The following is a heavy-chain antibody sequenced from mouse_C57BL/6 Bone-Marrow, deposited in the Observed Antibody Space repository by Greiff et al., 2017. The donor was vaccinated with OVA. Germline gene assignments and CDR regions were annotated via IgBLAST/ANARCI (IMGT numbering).Heavy chain of an antibody. V-gene: IGHV2-2*01. Sequence: QVQLKESGPGLVQPSQSLSITCTVSGFSLTSYGVHWVRQSPGKGLEWLGVIWSGGSTDDNAAFISRLSISKDNSKSQVFFKMNSLQADDTAIYYCARKGGSWFAYWGQGTLVTVSA. J-gene: IGHJ3*01. CDR2: IWSGGST. CDR3: ARKGGSWFAY. CDR1: GFSLTSYG.